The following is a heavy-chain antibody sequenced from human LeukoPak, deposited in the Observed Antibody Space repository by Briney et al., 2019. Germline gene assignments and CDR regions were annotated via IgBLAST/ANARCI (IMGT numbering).Heavy chain of an antibody. J-gene: IGHJ4*02. CDR2: ISYDGSNK. CDR1: GFTFSSYA. D-gene: IGHD3-10*01. CDR3: ARDPSGRVLLWFGDHTPYFDY. Sequence: GGSLRLSCAASGFTFSSYAMHWVRQAPGKGLEWVAVISYDGSNKYYADSVKGRFTISRDNSKNTLYLQMNSLRAEDTAVYYCARDPSGRVLLWFGDHTPYFDYWGQGTLVTVSS. V-gene: IGHV3-30-3*01.